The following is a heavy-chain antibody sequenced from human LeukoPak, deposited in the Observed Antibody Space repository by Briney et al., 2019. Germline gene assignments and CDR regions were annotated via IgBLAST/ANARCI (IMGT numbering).Heavy chain of an antibody. V-gene: IGHV4-39*07. CDR1: GGSISSSSYY. CDR2: IYYSGST. CDR3: ATEMTTVLTGDAFDI. Sequence: SETLSLTCTVSGGSISSSSYYWGWIRQPPGKGLEWIGSIYYSGSTYYNPSLKSRVTISVDTSKNQFSLKLSSVTAADTAVYYCATEMTTVLTGDAFDIWGQGTMVTVSS. D-gene: IGHD4-11*01. J-gene: IGHJ3*02.